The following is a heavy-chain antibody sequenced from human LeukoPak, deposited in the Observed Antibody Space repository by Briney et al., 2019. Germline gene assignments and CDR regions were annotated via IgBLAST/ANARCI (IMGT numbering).Heavy chain of an antibody. CDR1: GFTFSDYA. V-gene: IGHV3-64*01. Sequence: GGSLRLSCAASGFTFSDYAMHWVRQAPGKGLEYVSAISTDGRGTYYANSVKGRFTISRDNSKNTQYLQMGSLRVEDMAVYYCATYFDSSYGYWGQGTLVTVSS. J-gene: IGHJ4*02. D-gene: IGHD3-22*01. CDR2: ISTDGRGT. CDR3: ATYFDSSYGY.